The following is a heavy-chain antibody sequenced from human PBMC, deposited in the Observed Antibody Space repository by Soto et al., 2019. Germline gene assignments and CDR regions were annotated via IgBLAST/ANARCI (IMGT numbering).Heavy chain of an antibody. CDR3: AKAYSNSWPNDWFDP. Sequence: EVQLLESGGGWLQPGGSLRLSCAASGFTFSSYAMNWVRQAPGKGLEWVSGITGSGAGSYYSDSVKGRFTISRDYSKTTLYLQMNSLRAEDTAVYYCAKAYSNSWPNDWFDPWGQGTLVTVSS. CDR2: ITGSGAGS. CDR1: GFTFSSYA. V-gene: IGHV3-23*01. D-gene: IGHD6-13*01. J-gene: IGHJ5*02.